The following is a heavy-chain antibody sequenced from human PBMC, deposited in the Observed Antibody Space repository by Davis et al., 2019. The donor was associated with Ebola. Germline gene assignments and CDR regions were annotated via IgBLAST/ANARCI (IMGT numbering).Heavy chain of an antibody. CDR3: AKDPQYQLLANSYYYYYGMDV. Sequence: PGGSLRLSCAASGFTFSSYGMHWVRQAPGKGLEWVAVIWYDGSNKYYADSVKGRFTISRDTSKNMLYLQMNSLRAEDTAVYYCAKDPQYQLLANSYYYYYGMDVWGQGTTVTVSS. CDR2: IWYDGSNK. CDR1: GFTFSSYG. V-gene: IGHV3-30*02. D-gene: IGHD2-2*01. J-gene: IGHJ6*02.